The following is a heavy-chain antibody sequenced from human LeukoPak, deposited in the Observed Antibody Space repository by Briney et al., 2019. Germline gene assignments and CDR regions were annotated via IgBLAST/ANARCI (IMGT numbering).Heavy chain of an antibody. J-gene: IGHJ4*02. Sequence: PGGSLRLSCAASGFTFSSYAMSWVRQAPGKGLEWVSSISGSGGGTNYADSVKGRFTISRDNSKNTLYLQMNSLRDEDTAVYYCAKSSYYDSSGYYREYYFDFWGQGTLVTVSS. D-gene: IGHD3-22*01. CDR1: GFTFSSYA. CDR3: AKSSYYDSSGYYREYYFDF. V-gene: IGHV3-23*01. CDR2: ISGSGGGT.